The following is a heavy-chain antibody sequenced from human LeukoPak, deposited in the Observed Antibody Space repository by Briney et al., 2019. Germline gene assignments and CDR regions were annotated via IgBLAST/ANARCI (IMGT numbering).Heavy chain of an antibody. CDR1: GGSISSSNFY. J-gene: IGHJ4*02. CDR2: IYYSGST. V-gene: IGHV4-39*07. Sequence: PSETLSLTCTVSGGSISSSNFYWGWIRQPPGKGLEWIGSIYYSGSTYYNPSLKSRVTISVDTSKNQFSLKLSSVTAADTAVYYCARAPLLPPDYYFDYWGQGTLVTVSS. CDR3: ARAPLLPPDYYFDY. D-gene: IGHD1-14*01.